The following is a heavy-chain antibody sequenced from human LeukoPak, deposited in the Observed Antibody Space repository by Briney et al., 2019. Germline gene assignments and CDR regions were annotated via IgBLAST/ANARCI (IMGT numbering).Heavy chain of an antibody. CDR3: TRLNWSGELESLYFDI. D-gene: IGHD3-10*01. J-gene: IGHJ4*02. CDR2: IEYSRNT. V-gene: IGHV4-39*01. CDR1: GGPFFISTYS. Sequence: PSETLSLTRTVSGGPFFISTYSWGWVRQSPGTGLEWIASIEYSRNTYYNPSLRGRVTIFVDRSKNQLSLKLSSVTASDTAMYYCTRLNWSGELESLYFDIWGLGTLVTVSS.